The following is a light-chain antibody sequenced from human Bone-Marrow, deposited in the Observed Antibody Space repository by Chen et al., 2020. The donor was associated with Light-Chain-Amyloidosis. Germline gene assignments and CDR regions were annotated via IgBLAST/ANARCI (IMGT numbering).Light chain of an antibody. CDR2: EVS. V-gene: IGLV2-23*02. CDR3: CSYAGSSTPWV. J-gene: IGLJ3*02. Sequence: QSALTQPASVSGSPGQSITISRTGTSSDVGSYNLVSWYQQHPGKAPKLMIYEVSKRPSGVSNRFSGSKSGNTASLTISGVQAEDEADYYCCSYAGSSTPWVFGGGTKLTVL. CDR1: SSDVGSYNL.